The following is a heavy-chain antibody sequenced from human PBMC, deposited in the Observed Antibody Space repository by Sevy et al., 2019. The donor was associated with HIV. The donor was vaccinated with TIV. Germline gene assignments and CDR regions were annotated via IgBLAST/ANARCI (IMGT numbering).Heavy chain of an antibody. D-gene: IGHD5-18*01. V-gene: IGHV3-74*01. CDR1: GFIFSSNL. J-gene: IGHJ4*02. Sequence: GGSLRLSCAASGFIFSSNLMHWVRQAPGKGLVWVSRIDGGGNSTTYADSVKGRFTISRDNAKNTLYLQMNSLRAEDTAVYYCARHGYGGPDYWGQGSLVTVSS. CDR2: IDGGGNST. CDR3: ARHGYGGPDY.